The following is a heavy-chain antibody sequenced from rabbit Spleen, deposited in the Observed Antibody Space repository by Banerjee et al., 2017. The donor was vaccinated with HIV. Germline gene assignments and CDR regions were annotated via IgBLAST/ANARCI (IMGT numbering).Heavy chain of an antibody. CDR2: IHAGNSGAT. CDR1: GVSFSISSY. Sequence: QSLEESGGDLVKPGASLTLTCTASGVSFSISSYMCWVRQAPGKGLEWIACIHAGNSGATYYATWAKGRFTFSKASSTTVTLQMTSLTAADTATYFCARDLDGVIGWNFGWWGPGTLVTVS. D-gene: IGHD1-1*01. J-gene: IGHJ4*01. V-gene: IGHV1S40*01. CDR3: ARDLDGVIGWNFGW.